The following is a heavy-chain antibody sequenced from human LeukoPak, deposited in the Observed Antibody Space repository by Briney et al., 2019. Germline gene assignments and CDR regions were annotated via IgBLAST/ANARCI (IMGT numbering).Heavy chain of an antibody. CDR2: IWYDGSNK. V-gene: IGHV3-33*01. J-gene: IGHJ4*02. CDR3: AGGPMARGALVEY. D-gene: IGHD3-10*01. CDR1: GFTFSTCG. Sequence: GGSLRLSCAASGFTFSTCGMHWVRQAPGTGLEWVAVIWYDGSNKYYADSVKGRFTISRDNSKNTLDLQMNSLRAEDSAVYYCAGGPMARGALVEYWGQGTLVTVSS.